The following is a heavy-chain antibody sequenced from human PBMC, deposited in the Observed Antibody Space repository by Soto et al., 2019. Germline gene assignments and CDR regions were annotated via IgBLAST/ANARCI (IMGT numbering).Heavy chain of an antibody. D-gene: IGHD3-22*01. CDR3: ARDLDYYDSSGESAFDI. CDR1: GGTFSSYA. V-gene: IGHV1-69*06. CDR2: IIPIFGTA. J-gene: IGHJ3*02. Sequence: QVQLVQSGAEVKKPGSSVKVSCKASGGTFSSYAISWVRQAPGQGLEWMGGIIPIFGTANYEQKFQGRVTITADKSTSTAYMELSSLRSEDTAVYYCARDLDYYDSSGESAFDIWGQGTMVTVSS.